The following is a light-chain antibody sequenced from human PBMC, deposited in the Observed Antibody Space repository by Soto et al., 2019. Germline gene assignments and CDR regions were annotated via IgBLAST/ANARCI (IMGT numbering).Light chain of an antibody. Sequence: DIQMTQSPSTLSASVGDRVTITCRASQTINSWLAWYQQKPGKAPNLLIYKASSLQSGVPSRFSGSESGTEFTLTISSLQPDDFVTYYCQQHNSYSLTFGGGTKVEIK. CDR3: QQHNSYSLT. CDR1: QTINSW. CDR2: KAS. J-gene: IGKJ4*01. V-gene: IGKV1-5*03.